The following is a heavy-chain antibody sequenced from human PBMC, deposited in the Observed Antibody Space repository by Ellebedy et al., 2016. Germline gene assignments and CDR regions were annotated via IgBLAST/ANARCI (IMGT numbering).Heavy chain of an antibody. CDR3: AKGGLDSNPDV. V-gene: IGHV1-46*02. J-gene: IGHJ6*02. Sequence: ASVKVSCXASGDIFNSHNMHWVRQAPGQGLEWMGIINTSGGITSYAQNFQGRVTMTRDTSTSTVYMELSGLRSEDTAIYYCAKGGLDSNPDVWGQGTTVTVSS. CDR2: INTSGGIT. D-gene: IGHD2-21*01. CDR1: GDIFNSHN.